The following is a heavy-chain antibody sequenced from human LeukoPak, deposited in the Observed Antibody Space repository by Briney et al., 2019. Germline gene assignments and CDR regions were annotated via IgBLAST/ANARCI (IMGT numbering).Heavy chain of an antibody. J-gene: IGHJ3*02. Sequence: GSSVKVSCKASGGTFSSYAIIWVRQAPGQGLEWMGRIIPILGIANYAQKFQGRVTITADKSTSTAYMELSSLRSEDTAVYYCARANARDAFDIWGQGTMVTVSS. CDR1: GGTFSSYA. CDR2: IIPILGIA. V-gene: IGHV1-69*04. CDR3: ARANARDAFDI.